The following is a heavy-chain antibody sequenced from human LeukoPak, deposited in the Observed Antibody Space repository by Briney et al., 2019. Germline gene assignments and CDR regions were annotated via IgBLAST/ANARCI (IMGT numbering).Heavy chain of an antibody. CDR3: ATGYLVTAGLMDV. D-gene: IGHD6-13*01. Sequence: ASVKVSCKASGYTLTELSMFWVRQAPGKGLEWTGSFDPEDGKTVYAQKFQGRVTMTEDTSTDTAYMELSSLRSEDTAVYYCATGYLVTAGLMDVWGQGTTVTVSS. CDR1: GYTLTELS. J-gene: IGHJ6*02. CDR2: FDPEDGKT. V-gene: IGHV1-24*01.